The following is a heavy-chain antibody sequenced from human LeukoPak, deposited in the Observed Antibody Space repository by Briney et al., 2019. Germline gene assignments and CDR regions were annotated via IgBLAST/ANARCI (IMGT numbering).Heavy chain of an antibody. CDR1: GVSISSSNSY. J-gene: IGHJ4*02. CDR3: ARQTGSGLFILP. Sequence: SGTLSLTCTVSGVSISSSNSYWGWIRQPPGKGLEWIGSIYYGGNTYYYASLKSQVSISIDTSKNQFSLRPTSVTAADTAVYYCARQTGSGLFILPGGQGTLVTVSS. CDR2: IYYGGNT. V-gene: IGHV4-39*01. D-gene: IGHD3/OR15-3a*01.